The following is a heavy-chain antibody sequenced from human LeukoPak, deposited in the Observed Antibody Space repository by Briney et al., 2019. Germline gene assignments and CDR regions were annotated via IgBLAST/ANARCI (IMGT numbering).Heavy chain of an antibody. V-gene: IGHV3-7*01. D-gene: IGHD3-22*01. Sequence: GGSLRLSCAASGFTFSSYWKSWVRQAPGKGLEWVANIKQDGSEKYYVDSVKGRFTISRDNAKNSLYLQMNSLRAEDTAVYYCARGYPGRYDSSGYYRPAVYWGQGTLVTVSS. CDR1: GFTFSSYW. CDR3: ARGYPGRYDSSGYYRPAVY. J-gene: IGHJ4*02. CDR2: IKQDGSEK.